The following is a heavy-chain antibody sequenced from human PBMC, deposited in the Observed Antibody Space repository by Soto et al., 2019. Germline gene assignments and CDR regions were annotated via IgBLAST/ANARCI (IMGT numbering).Heavy chain of an antibody. CDR2: IIAYNGNT. CDR1: VYTCTNDG. Sequence: GASVKSSFKSSVYTCTNDGMSWLRQAPRQGLEWMGWIIAYNGNTNYAQELQGRVTMTTATSTSTAYMELRSLRSDDTAVYYCARDRVLSQWLVPLDYWGQGTLVTVSS. V-gene: IGHV1-18*01. D-gene: IGHD6-19*01. CDR3: ARDRVLSQWLVPLDY. J-gene: IGHJ4*02.